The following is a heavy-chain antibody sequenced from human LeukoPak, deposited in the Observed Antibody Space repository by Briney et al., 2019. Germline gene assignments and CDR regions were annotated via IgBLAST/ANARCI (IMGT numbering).Heavy chain of an antibody. CDR1: GFTVSSNS. CDR3: ARDPPWVSFYYYYMDV. CDR2: IYSDNT. Sequence: GGSLRLSCTVSGFTVSSNSMSWVRQAPGKGLEWVSFIYSDNTHYSDSVKGRFTISRDNAKNSLYLQMNSLRAEDTAVYYCARDPPWVSFYYYYMDVWGKGTTVTVSS. V-gene: IGHV3-53*01. D-gene: IGHD6-13*01. J-gene: IGHJ6*03.